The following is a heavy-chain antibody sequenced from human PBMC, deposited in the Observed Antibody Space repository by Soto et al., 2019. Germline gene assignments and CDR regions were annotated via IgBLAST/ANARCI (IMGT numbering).Heavy chain of an antibody. V-gene: IGHV4-59*01. Sequence: SETLSLTCTVSGGSISSYYWSWTRQPPGKGLEWIGYIYYSGSTNYNPSLKSRVTISVDTSKNQFSLKLSSVTAADTAVYYCARQYYDILTGYLMAGMDVWGQGTTVTVSS. J-gene: IGHJ6*02. CDR1: GGSISSYY. CDR2: IYYSGST. CDR3: ARQYYDILTGYLMAGMDV. D-gene: IGHD3-9*01.